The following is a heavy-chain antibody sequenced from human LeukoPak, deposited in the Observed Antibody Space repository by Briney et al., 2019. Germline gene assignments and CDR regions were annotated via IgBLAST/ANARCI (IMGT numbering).Heavy chain of an antibody. CDR3: ARLHYDTLTGYYKIDY. Sequence: ASVEVSCKASGYTFTGYYMHWVRQAPGQGLEWMGWINPNSGGTNYAQKFQGRVTMTRDTSISTAYMELSRLRSDDTAVYYCARLHYDTLTGYYKIDYWGQGTLVTVSS. CDR1: GYTFTGYY. V-gene: IGHV1-2*02. CDR2: INPNSGGT. J-gene: IGHJ4*02. D-gene: IGHD3-9*01.